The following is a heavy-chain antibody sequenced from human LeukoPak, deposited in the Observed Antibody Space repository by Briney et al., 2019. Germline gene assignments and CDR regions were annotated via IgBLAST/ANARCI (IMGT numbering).Heavy chain of an antibody. Sequence: GRSLRLSCAASGFTFDDYAMHWVRQAPGKGLEWVSGIGWDSGSIGYADSVKGRFTISRDNAKNSLYLQMNSLRAEDTALYYCAKERRYSGSYSLLYNYFDYWGQGTLVTVSS. CDR3: AKERRYSGSYSLLYNYFDY. J-gene: IGHJ4*02. D-gene: IGHD1-26*01. CDR2: IGWDSGSI. CDR1: GFTFDDYA. V-gene: IGHV3-9*01.